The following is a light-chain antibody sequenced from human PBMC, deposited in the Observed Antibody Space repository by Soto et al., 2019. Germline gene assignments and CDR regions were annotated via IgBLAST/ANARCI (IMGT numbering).Light chain of an antibody. J-gene: IGLJ3*02. CDR1: SSNIGAGYD. V-gene: IGLV1-40*01. Sequence: QSVLTQPPSVSGDPGQRVTISCTGSSSNIGAGYDVHWYQQLPGTAPKLLIYNNNNRPSGAPDRFSGSKSGTSASLAITGLQAEDEADYYCQSYDSSLSGSVFGGGTKLTVL. CDR3: QSYDSSLSGSV. CDR2: NNN.